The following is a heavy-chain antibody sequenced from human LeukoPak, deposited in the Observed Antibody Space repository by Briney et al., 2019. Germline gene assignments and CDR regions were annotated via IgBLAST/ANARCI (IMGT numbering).Heavy chain of an antibody. Sequence: LGASVKVSCKVSGYTLTELSMHWVRQAPGKGLEWMGGFDPEDGETIYAQKFQGRVTMTEDTSTDTAYMELSSLRSGDTAVYYCATGYYDILTGYYTPYFDYWGQGTLVTVSS. V-gene: IGHV1-24*01. D-gene: IGHD3-9*01. CDR2: FDPEDGET. CDR1: GYTLTELS. J-gene: IGHJ4*02. CDR3: ATGYYDILTGYYTPYFDY.